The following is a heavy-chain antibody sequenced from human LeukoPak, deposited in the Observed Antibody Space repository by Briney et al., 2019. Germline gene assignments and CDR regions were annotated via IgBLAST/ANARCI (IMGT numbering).Heavy chain of an antibody. CDR3: AKDQMAVALFLDPNWFDP. V-gene: IGHV3-30*18. CDR1: GFTFSSYG. J-gene: IGHJ5*02. Sequence: GGSLRLSCAASGFTFSSYGMHWVRQAPGKGLEWVAVISYDGSNKYYADSVKGRFTISRDNSKNTLYLQMNSLRAEDTAVYYCAKDQMAVALFLDPNWFDPWGQGTLVTVSS. D-gene: IGHD6-19*01. CDR2: ISYDGSNK.